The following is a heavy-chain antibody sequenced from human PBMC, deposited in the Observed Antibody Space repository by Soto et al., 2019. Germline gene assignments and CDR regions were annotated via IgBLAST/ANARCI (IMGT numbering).Heavy chain of an antibody. CDR2: INHSGST. D-gene: IGHD5-12*01. CDR1: GGSFSGYY. CDR3: ARGGRWLQSRLDY. J-gene: IGHJ4*02. V-gene: IGHV4-34*01. Sequence: SETLSLTCAVYGGSFSGYYWSWIRQPPGKGLEWIGEINHSGSTNYNPSLKSRVTISVDTSKNQFSLKLSSVTAADTAVYYCARGGRWLQSRLDYWGQGTLLTVST.